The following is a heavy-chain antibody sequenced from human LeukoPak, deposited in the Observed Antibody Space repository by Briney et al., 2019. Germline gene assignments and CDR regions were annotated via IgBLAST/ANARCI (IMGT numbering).Heavy chain of an antibody. CDR2: IYYSGST. J-gene: IGHJ4*02. Sequence: SETLSLTCTVSGGSISSYYWSWIRQPPGKGLEWIGYIYYSGSTNYNPSLKSRVTISVDTSKNQFSLKLSSVTAADTAVYYCARDRGSGYYFDYWGQGTLVTVSS. D-gene: IGHD3-22*01. CDR3: ARDRGSGYYFDY. V-gene: IGHV4-59*12. CDR1: GGSISSYY.